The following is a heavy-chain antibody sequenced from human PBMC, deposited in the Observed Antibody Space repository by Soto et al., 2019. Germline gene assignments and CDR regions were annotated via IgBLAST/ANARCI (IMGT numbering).Heavy chain of an antibody. J-gene: IGHJ4*02. CDR2: INQDGSEI. CDR1: GFTFSSEY. CDR3: ATIAAVMFDY. D-gene: IGHD6-13*01. Sequence: EVQLVESGGGLVQPGGSLRLSCVASGFTFSSEYMSWVRQAPGKGLEWVGNINQDGSEIYYLDSVKGRFTISRDNAQNSVFLQMNSLRAEDTAVYYFATIAAVMFDYWGQGTLVTVSS. V-gene: IGHV3-7*02.